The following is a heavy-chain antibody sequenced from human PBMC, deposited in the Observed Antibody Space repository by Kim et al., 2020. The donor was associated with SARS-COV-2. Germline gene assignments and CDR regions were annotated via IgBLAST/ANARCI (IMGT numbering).Heavy chain of an antibody. Sequence: PSLKSRVTISVDTSTNQFSLKLSSRTAADTAVYYCARGASGRVHYYYMDVWGIGTTVTVSS. J-gene: IGHJ6*03. V-gene: IGHV4-59*09. D-gene: IGHD1-26*01. CDR3: ARGASGRVHYYYMDV.